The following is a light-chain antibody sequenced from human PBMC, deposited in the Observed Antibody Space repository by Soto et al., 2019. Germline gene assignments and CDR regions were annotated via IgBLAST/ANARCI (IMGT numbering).Light chain of an antibody. CDR3: QQLNSFLIP. V-gene: IGKV1-9*01. Sequence: IQLTQSPSSLSASVGDRVTITCRASQGISSFLAWYQQKPGKAPKLLIYGASTLQSGVPSRFSGSGSGTDFTLTIGSLQPVDFATYYCQQLNSFLIPFGPGTKVDIK. J-gene: IGKJ3*01. CDR1: QGISSF. CDR2: GAS.